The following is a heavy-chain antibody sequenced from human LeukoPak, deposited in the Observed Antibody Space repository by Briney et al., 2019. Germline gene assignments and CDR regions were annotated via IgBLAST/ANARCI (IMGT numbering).Heavy chain of an antibody. J-gene: IGHJ3*02. D-gene: IGHD3-22*01. V-gene: IGHV3-23*01. CDR2: ISPSGGGT. CDR1: GFTFRTYG. CDR3: ARGLFLSGYLDAFDI. Sequence: GGTLRLSCVASGFTFRTYGMNWVRQAPGKGLEWVSGISPSGGGTYYADSVKGRYTISRDNSKNTVYLQMNSLRVEDTAVYYCARGLFLSGYLDAFDIWGQGTVVTVSS.